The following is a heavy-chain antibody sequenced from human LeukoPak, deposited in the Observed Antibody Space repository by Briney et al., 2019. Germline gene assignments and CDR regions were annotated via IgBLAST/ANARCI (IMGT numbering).Heavy chain of an antibody. CDR2: IIPILGIA. CDR1: GGTFSSYT. Sequence: SVKVSCKASGGTFSSYTISWVRQAPGQGLEWMGRIIPILGIANYAQKFQGRVTITADKSTSTAYMELSSLRAEDTALYYCAKGPAAELNYYYYYYMDVWGKGTTVTVSS. J-gene: IGHJ6*03. CDR3: AKGPAAELNYYYYYYMDV. V-gene: IGHV1-69*02. D-gene: IGHD2-2*01.